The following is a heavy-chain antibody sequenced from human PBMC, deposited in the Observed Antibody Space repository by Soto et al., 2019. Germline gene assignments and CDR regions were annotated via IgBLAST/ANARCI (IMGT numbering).Heavy chain of an antibody. CDR2: ISYDGTTK. D-gene: IGHD4-17*01. CDR3: AKTGRNYRDSPNHY. Sequence: QVQLVESGGGVVQPGRSLRLSCVVSGFTFSNYAMHWVRQAPGKGLEWVALISYDGTTKYYADSVKGRFTISRDNSKNTLYVQMDSLRPEDTAVYYCAKTGRNYRDSPNHYWGQGARVTVSS. CDR1: GFTFSNYA. J-gene: IGHJ4*02. V-gene: IGHV3-30*18.